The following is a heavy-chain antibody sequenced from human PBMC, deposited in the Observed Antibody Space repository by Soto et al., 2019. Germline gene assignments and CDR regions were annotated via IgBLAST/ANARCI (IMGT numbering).Heavy chain of an antibody. D-gene: IGHD3-3*01. V-gene: IGHV4-38-2*01. J-gene: IGHJ4*02. Sequence: PSESLLLTCAVSGYSIRSGYYWGWLRQPPGKGLEWIGSIYHSGSTYYNPSLKSRVTISVDTSKNQFSLKLSSVTAADTAVYYCARVGTIFGVVTAKGFDYWGQGPLVTVSS. CDR2: IYHSGST. CDR1: GYSIRSGYY. CDR3: ARVGTIFGVVTAKGFDY.